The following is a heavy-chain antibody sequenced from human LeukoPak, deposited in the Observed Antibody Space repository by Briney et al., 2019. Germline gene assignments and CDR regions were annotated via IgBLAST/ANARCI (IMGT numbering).Heavy chain of an antibody. CDR1: GFTFSSYG. V-gene: IGHV3-33*01. Sequence: GGSLRLSCAASGFTFSSYGMHWVRQAPGKGLEWVAVIWCDGSNKYYADSVKGRFTISRDNSKNTLYLQMNSLRAEDTAVYYCARELVPAYYYGMDVWGKGTTVTVSS. CDR3: ARELVPAYYYGMDV. J-gene: IGHJ6*04. CDR2: IWCDGSNK.